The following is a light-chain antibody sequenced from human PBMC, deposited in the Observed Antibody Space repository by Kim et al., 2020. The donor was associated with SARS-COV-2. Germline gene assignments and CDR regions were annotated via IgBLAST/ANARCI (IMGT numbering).Light chain of an antibody. CDR2: DAS. V-gene: IGKV3-11*01. CDR1: QSVSSY. CDR3: QQRSNWPPLT. Sequence: LSPGERATLSCRASQSVSSYLAWYQQKPGQAPRLLIYDASNRATGIPARFSGSGSGTDFTLTISSLEPEDFAVYYCQQRSNWPPLTFGGGTKVDIK. J-gene: IGKJ4*01.